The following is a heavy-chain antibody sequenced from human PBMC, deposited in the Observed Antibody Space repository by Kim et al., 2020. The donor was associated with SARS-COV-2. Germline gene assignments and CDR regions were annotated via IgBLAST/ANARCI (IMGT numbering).Heavy chain of an antibody. J-gene: IGHJ6*04. CDR2: ISSSASTI. V-gene: IGHV3-11*01. CDR3: AGGPQLWHNYYYGRDV. Sequence: GGSLRLSCAASGFTFSDYYMSWIRQAPGKGLEWVSYISSSASTIYYADSVKGRFTISRDNAKNSLYLQMNSLRAEDTALYYCAGGPQLWHNYYYGRDVWGAGTTVTVSS. CDR1: GFTFSDYY. D-gene: IGHD5-18*01.